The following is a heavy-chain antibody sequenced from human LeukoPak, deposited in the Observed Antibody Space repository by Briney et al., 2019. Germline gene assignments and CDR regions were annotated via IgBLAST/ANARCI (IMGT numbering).Heavy chain of an antibody. V-gene: IGHV1-2*02. CDR2: INPNSGGT. CDR3: ARGLVGAMIFDY. CDR1: GYTCTGHY. J-gene: IGHJ4*02. Sequence: ASVKVSCKASGYTCTGHYMHWVRQAPGQGLEWMGWINPNSGGTNYAQKFQRRVTMTRDASISTAYMELSRLRSDDTAVYYCARGLVGAMIFDYWGQGTLVTVSS. D-gene: IGHD1-26*01.